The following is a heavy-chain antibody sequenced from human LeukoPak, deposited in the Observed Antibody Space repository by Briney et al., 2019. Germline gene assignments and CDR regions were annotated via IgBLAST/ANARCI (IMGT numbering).Heavy chain of an antibody. CDR3: ARGRSSGYFDF. Sequence: GGSLRLSCAASGFTFSSYALSWVRQAPGKGLEWVSAISRSGGSTYCADSVKGRFTISRDNSKNTLYLQMNSLRAEDTAVYYCARGRSSGYFDFWGQGTLVTVSS. J-gene: IGHJ4*02. CDR1: GFTFSSYA. D-gene: IGHD3-22*01. V-gene: IGHV3-23*01. CDR2: ISRSGGST.